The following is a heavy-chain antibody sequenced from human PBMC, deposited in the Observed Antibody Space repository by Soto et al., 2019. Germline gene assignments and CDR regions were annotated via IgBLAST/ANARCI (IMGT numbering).Heavy chain of an antibody. Sequence: SETLSLTCSVSGDSISNLDYFWAWIRQPPGQALEYIGYIYKSATTYYNPSFESRVAISVDTSKSQFSLNVTSVTAADTAVYFCARGRYCLTGSCFPNWFDSWGQGALVTVSS. D-gene: IGHD2-15*01. CDR2: IYKSATT. V-gene: IGHV4-30-4*01. CDR1: GDSISNLDYF. J-gene: IGHJ5*01. CDR3: ARGRYCLTGSCFPNWFDS.